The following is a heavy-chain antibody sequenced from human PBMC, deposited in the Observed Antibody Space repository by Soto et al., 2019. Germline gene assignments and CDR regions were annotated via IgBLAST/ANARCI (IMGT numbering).Heavy chain of an antibody. Sequence: QVQLQESGPGLVKPSGTLSPTCAVSGGSISSSNLWSWVRQAPGKGLEWIGEIYHSGSTNDNPSLKSRVTISVDKSKNQFSLKLSSVTAADTAVYYCARAAMGGSSWPFDYWGQGTLVTVSS. J-gene: IGHJ4*02. D-gene: IGHD6-13*01. CDR3: ARAAMGGSSWPFDY. CDR1: GGSISSSNL. V-gene: IGHV4-4*02. CDR2: IYHSGST.